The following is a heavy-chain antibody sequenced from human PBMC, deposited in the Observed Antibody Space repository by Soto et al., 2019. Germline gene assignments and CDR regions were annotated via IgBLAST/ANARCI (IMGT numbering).Heavy chain of an antibody. Sequence: GGSLRLSCAASGFTFSTFGMNWVRQAPGKGLEWVSSISSTSGSIYYPDSVKGRFTISRDNAKNSLYLQVNSPRAEDTAVYYCAAGWYYFDYWGQGTLVTVSS. V-gene: IGHV3-21*01. J-gene: IGHJ4*02. CDR1: GFTFSTFG. CDR3: AAGWYYFDY. CDR2: ISSTSGSI. D-gene: IGHD6-19*01.